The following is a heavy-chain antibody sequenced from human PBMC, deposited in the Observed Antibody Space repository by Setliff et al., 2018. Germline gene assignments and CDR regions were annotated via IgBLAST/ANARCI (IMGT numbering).Heavy chain of an antibody. V-gene: IGHV3-74*01. Sequence: GGSLRLSCVTSGFPFSNYWMHWVRQPQGKGLLWVSRIDGEGNNINYADSVKGRFTISRDNARKTVYLQMNGLRAEDTAVYYCVTGMGAHYYDPSAQGPFAIWGQGTMVTVSS. CDR2: IDGEGNNI. D-gene: IGHD3-22*01. CDR1: GFPFSNYW. CDR3: VTGMGAHYYDPSAQGPFAI. J-gene: IGHJ3*02.